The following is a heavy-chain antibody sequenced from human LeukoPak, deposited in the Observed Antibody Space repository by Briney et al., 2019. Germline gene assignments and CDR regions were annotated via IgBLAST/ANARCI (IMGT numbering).Heavy chain of an antibody. Sequence: PGGSLRLSCAASGFTFDDYGMGWVRQAPGKGLEWVSGINWNGGSTGYADSVKGRFTISRDNAKNSLYLQMNSLRAEDTALYYCARALGALGGYSYGYAYWGQGTLVTVSS. D-gene: IGHD5-18*01. V-gene: IGHV3-20*04. CDR3: ARALGALGGYSYGYAY. CDR1: GFTFDDYG. CDR2: INWNGGST. J-gene: IGHJ4*02.